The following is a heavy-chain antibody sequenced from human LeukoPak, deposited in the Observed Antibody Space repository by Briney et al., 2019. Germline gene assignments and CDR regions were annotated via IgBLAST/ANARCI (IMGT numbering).Heavy chain of an antibody. CDR1: GFTFSSYG. D-gene: IGHD1-1*01. CDR2: ISYDGSNK. CDR3: AKSGQDY. J-gene: IGHJ4*02. Sequence: EPGGSLRLSCAASGFTFSSYGMHWVRQAPGKGLEWVAVISYDGSNKYYADSVKGRFTISRDNSKYTLYLQMNSLRAEDTAVYYCAKSGQDYWGQGTLVTVSS. V-gene: IGHV3-30*18.